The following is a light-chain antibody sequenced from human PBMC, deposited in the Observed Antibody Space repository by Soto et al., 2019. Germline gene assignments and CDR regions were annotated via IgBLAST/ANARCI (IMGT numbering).Light chain of an antibody. V-gene: IGLV2-14*03. CDR2: DVR. CDR3: SSYTSSSTVI. Sequence: QSALTQPASVSGSPGQSITISCTGTSVDVGGYNFVSWYQQHPGKAPKFIIYDVRNRPSGVSNRFSGSRSGNTASLTISGLQAEDEADYYCSSYTSSSTVIFGGGTKLIVL. J-gene: IGLJ2*01. CDR1: SVDVGGYNF.